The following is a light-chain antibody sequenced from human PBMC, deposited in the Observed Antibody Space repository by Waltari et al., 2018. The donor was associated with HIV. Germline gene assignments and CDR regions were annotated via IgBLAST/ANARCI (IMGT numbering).Light chain of an antibody. CDR3: QSADSSGTYV. Sequence: SYELTQPPSVSVSPGQTARITCSGDALPKQNAYWYQQKPGQAPVLVIYKDSERPSGIPERFSGASSGTTVTLTISGVQAEDEVDYYCQSADSSGTYVLGTGTKVTVL. V-gene: IGLV3-25*03. CDR1: ALPKQN. CDR2: KDS. J-gene: IGLJ1*01.